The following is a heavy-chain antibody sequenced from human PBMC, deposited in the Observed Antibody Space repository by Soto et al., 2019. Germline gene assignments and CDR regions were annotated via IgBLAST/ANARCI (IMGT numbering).Heavy chain of an antibody. V-gene: IGHV4-34*01. D-gene: IGHD2-8*01. J-gene: IGHJ6*03. CDR3: ARGYCTNGVCYMGENYYYYMDV. CDR1: GGSFSGYY. Sequence: SEILSLTCAVYGGSFSGYYWSWIRQPPGKGLEWIGEINHSGSTNYNPSLKSRVTISVDTSKNQFSLKLSSVTAADTAVYYCARGYCTNGVCYMGENYYYYMDVWGKGTTVTVSS. CDR2: INHSGST.